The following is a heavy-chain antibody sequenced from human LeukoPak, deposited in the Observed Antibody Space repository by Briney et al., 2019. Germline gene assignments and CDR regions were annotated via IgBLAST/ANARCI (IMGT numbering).Heavy chain of an antibody. J-gene: IGHJ4*02. CDR2: ISSSSSAI. Sequence: GGSLRLSCAASGFTFSSNSMNWVRQAPGKGLEWVSYISSSSSAIYYADSVKGRFTISRDNANNLLYLQMNSLRGEDTAVYYCTRDRSRAEDDWGQGTLVTVSS. D-gene: IGHD1-14*01. V-gene: IGHV3-48*04. CDR3: TRDRSRAEDD. CDR1: GFTFSSNS.